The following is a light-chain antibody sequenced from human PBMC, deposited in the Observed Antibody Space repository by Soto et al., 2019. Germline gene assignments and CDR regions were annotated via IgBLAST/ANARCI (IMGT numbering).Light chain of an antibody. CDR2: GNS. CDR3: QSYDSSLSAWV. V-gene: IGLV1-40*01. CDR1: SSNIGAGYD. Sequence: QSVLTQPPSVSGAPGQRVTISCTESSSNIGAGYDVHWYQQLPGTAPKLLIYGNSNRPSGVPDRFSGSKSGTSASLAITGLQAKDEADYYCQSYDSSLSAWVFGGGTKLTVL. J-gene: IGLJ3*02.